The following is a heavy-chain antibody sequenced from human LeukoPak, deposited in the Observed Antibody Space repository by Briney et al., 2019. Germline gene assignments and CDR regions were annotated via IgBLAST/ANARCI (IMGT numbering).Heavy chain of an antibody. V-gene: IGHV3-23*01. CDR2: ISGSGGST. CDR3: ANKWGLITMVRGVIRDFAFDT. CDR1: GFTFSSYA. D-gene: IGHD3-10*01. Sequence: GGSLRLSCAASGFTFSSYAMSWVRQAPGKGLEWVSAISGSGGSTYYADSVKGRFTISRDNSKNTLYLQMNSLRAEDTAVYYCANKWGLITMVRGVIRDFAFDTWGQGTMVTVSS. J-gene: IGHJ3*02.